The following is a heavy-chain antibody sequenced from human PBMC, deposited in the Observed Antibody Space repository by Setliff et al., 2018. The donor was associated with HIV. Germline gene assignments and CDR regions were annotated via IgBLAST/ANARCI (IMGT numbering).Heavy chain of an antibody. V-gene: IGHV1-69*05. CDR1: GGTFSSYV. D-gene: IGHD2-15*01. Sequence: SVKVSCKASGGTFSSYVISWVRQAPGQGPEWMGGIIPMYSVTNYAQKFQGRVTITTDESTSTAYMELSSLRSEDTAVYYCALPYCSGGNCWSSASLPPAGWFDPWCQGTLVTVSS. J-gene: IGHJ5*02. CDR3: ALPYCSGGNCWSSASLPPAGWFDP. CDR2: IIPMYSVT.